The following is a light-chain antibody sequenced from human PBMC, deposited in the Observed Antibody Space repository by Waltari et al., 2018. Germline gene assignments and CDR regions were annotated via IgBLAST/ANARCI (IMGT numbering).Light chain of an antibody. CDR2: RNN. V-gene: IGLV10-54*04. CDR3: TAWDISLNAHV. Sequence: QAGLPQPPPVSKGLRQTATLPCTGNSNNVGNQAAPWLQQHQDHPPKLLSYRNNNRPSGISEGFSASRSGNTASLTITELQPEDEADYYCTAWDISLNAHVFGTGTEVTVL. J-gene: IGLJ1*01. CDR1: SNNVGNQA.